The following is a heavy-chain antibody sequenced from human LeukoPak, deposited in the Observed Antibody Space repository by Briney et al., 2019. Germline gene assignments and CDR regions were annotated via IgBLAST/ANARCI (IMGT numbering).Heavy chain of an antibody. CDR3: ARGNVWKTIPMVRGVSRARWFDP. CDR1: GGSISSSSYY. J-gene: IGHJ5*02. CDR2: IYYSGST. D-gene: IGHD3-10*01. V-gene: IGHV4-39*07. Sequence: SETLSLTCTVSGGSISSSSYYWGWIRQPPGKGLEWIGSIYYSGSTYYNPSLKSRVTISVDTSKNQFSLKLSSVTAADTALYYCARGNVWKTIPMVRGVSRARWFDPWGQGTLVTVSS.